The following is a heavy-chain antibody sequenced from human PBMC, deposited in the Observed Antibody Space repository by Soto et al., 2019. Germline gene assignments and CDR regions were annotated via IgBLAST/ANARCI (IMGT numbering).Heavy chain of an antibody. V-gene: IGHV3-21*01. Sequence: GGPRRLSWAASGFTFNSYILNWVRQAPGKGLEWVASISSGSVHIDFADSVKGRFTISRDDVTNSVSLQMDSLRVEDTGIYYCARYDAFKAFDLWGQGTMVTVSS. CDR3: ARYDAFKAFDL. CDR2: ISSGSVHI. J-gene: IGHJ3*01. D-gene: IGHD1-1*01. CDR1: GFTFNSYI.